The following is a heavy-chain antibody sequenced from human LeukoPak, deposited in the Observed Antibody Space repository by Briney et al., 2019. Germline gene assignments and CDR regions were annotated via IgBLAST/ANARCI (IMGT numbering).Heavy chain of an antibody. V-gene: IGHV3-30*04. CDR1: GFTFSSYA. D-gene: IGHD3-9*01. J-gene: IGHJ4*02. CDR3: ARDHILTGYYWGTSFDY. Sequence: GGSLRLSCAASGFTFSSYAMHWVRQAPGKGLEWVAVISYDGSNKYYADSVKGRFTISRDNSKNTLYLQMKSLRAEDTAVYYCARDHILTGYYWGTSFDYWGQGTLVTVSS. CDR2: ISYDGSNK.